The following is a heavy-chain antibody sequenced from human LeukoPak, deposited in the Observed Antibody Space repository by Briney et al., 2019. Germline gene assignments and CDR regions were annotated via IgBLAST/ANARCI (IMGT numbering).Heavy chain of an antibody. CDR2: ISSSSSYI. CDR3: ARETLAVAGTVWYFDL. Sequence: GGSLRLSCAASGFTFSSYSMNWVRQAPGKGPEWVSSISSSSSYIYYADSVKGRLTISRDNAKNSLYLQMNSLRAEDTAVYYCARETLAVAGTVWYFDLWGRGTLVTVSS. CDR1: GFTFSSYS. V-gene: IGHV3-21*01. J-gene: IGHJ2*01. D-gene: IGHD6-19*01.